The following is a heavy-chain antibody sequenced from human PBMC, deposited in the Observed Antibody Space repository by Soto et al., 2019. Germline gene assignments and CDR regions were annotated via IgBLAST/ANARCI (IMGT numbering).Heavy chain of an antibody. D-gene: IGHD2-15*01. Sequence: QVQLVESGGGVVQPGRSLRLSCAASGFTFSSYGMHWVRQAPGKGLEWVAVIWYDGSNKYYADSVKGRFTISRDNSKNTLYLQMNSLRAEDTAVYYCARDQGYCSGGSCYRFDYWGQGTLVTVSS. CDR3: ARDQGYCSGGSCYRFDY. V-gene: IGHV3-33*01. CDR2: IWYDGSNK. J-gene: IGHJ4*02. CDR1: GFTFSSYG.